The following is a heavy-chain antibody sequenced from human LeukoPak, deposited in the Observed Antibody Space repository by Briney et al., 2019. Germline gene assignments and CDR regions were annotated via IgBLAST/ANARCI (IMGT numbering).Heavy chain of an antibody. CDR3: TKEWGGARYYNVIDY. D-gene: IGHD3-10*01. Sequence: GGSLRLSCAASGFTFSSYGMHWVRQAPGKGLEWVAFIRYDGSNKYYVDSVKGRFTISRDNSKNTLYLQMDSLRAEDTGVYYCTKEWGGARYYNVIDYWGQGTLVTVSS. CDR1: GFTFSSYG. V-gene: IGHV3-30*02. J-gene: IGHJ4*02. CDR2: IRYDGSNK.